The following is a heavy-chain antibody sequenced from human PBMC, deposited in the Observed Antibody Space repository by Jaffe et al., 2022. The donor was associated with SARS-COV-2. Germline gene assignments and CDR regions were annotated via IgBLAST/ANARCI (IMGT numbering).Heavy chain of an antibody. CDR3: AKDQHIAAAGHGHYYYGMDV. Sequence: EVQLLESGGGLVQPGGSLRLSCAASGFTFSSYAMSWVRQAPGKGLEWVSAISGSGGSTYYADSVKGRFTISRDNSKNTLYLQMNSLRAEDTAVYYCAKDQHIAAAGHGHYYYGMDVWGQGTTVTVSS. D-gene: IGHD6-13*01. J-gene: IGHJ6*02. CDR1: GFTFSSYA. CDR2: ISGSGGST. V-gene: IGHV3-23*01.